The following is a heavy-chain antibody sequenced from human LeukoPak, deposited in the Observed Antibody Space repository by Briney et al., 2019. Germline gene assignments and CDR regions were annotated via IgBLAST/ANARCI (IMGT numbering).Heavy chain of an antibody. CDR2: IYYSGST. J-gene: IGHJ4*02. D-gene: IGHD3-10*01. CDR1: AGPISSYY. V-gene: IGHV4-59*08. Sequence: SETLSLTCTVSAGPISSYYRSWVRQPPGRGLEWIGHIYYSGSTNYNPSLKSRVTISVDTSKNQFSLKLRSVTAADTSVYYCETRGSGSYSPFYYWGQGTLVTVSS. CDR3: ETRGSGSYSPFYY.